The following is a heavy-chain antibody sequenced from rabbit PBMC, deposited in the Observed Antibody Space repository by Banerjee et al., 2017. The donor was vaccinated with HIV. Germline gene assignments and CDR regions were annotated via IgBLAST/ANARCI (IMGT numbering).Heavy chain of an antibody. V-gene: IGHV1S45*01. CDR2: INTSSGST. CDR3: ARDLTGVIGWNFNL. CDR1: GSDISSNA. D-gene: IGHD1-1*01. J-gene: IGHJ4*01. Sequence: QEQLEESGGDLVKPEGSLTLTCTASGSDISSNAMCWVRQAPGKGLEWIACINTSSGSTVYATWAKGRFTISRTSSTTVALQMTSLTAADTATYFCARDLTGVIGWNFNLWGPGTLVTVS.